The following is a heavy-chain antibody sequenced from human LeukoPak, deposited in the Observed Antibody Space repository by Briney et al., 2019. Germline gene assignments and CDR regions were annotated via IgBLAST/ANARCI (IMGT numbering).Heavy chain of an antibody. CDR1: GGSISSSSYY. CDR2: IYYSGST. V-gene: IGHV4-39*07. CDR3: ARENIAVAGTTFDY. Sequence: PSETLSLTCTVSGGSISSSSYYWGWIRQPPGKGLEWIGSIYYSGSTYYNPSLKSRVTISVDTSKNQFSLKLSSVTAADTAVYYRARENIAVAGTTFDYWGQGTLVTVSS. D-gene: IGHD6-19*01. J-gene: IGHJ4*02.